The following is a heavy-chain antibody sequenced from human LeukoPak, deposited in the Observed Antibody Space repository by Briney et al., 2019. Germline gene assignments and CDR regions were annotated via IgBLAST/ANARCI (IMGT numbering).Heavy chain of an antibody. D-gene: IGHD6-13*01. Sequence: PSETLSLTCTVPGGSISSGGYYWSWIRQHPGKGLEWIGYIYYSGSTYYNPSLKSRVTISVDTSKNQFSLKLSSVTAADTAVYYCARVEAAAGPLNSFWFDPWGQGTLVTVSS. CDR3: ARVEAAAGPLNSFWFDP. J-gene: IGHJ5*02. V-gene: IGHV4-30-4*08. CDR2: IYYSGST. CDR1: GGSISSGGYY.